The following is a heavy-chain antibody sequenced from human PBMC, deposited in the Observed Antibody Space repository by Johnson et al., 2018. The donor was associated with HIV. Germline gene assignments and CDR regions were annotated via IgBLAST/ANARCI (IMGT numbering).Heavy chain of an antibody. V-gene: IGHV3-30*14. CDR1: GFTFSSYA. Sequence: QVQLVESGGGVVRPGGSLRLSCAASGFTFSSYAMHWVRQAPGKGLEWVAVISYDGSNKYYADSVKGRFTISRDNSKNTLSLQMSSLRGEDTAVYYCAREPSGCSGGSCYSWGAFDIWGQGTMVTVSS. J-gene: IGHJ3*02. D-gene: IGHD2-15*01. CDR2: ISYDGSNK. CDR3: AREPSGCSGGSCYSWGAFDI.